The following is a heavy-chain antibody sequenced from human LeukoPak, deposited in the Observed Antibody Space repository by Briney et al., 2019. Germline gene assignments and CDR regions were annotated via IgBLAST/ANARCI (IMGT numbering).Heavy chain of an antibody. V-gene: IGHV3-48*03. D-gene: IGHD3-16*01. CDR1: GFTFKTYH. CDR2: ITSGASVI. Sequence: GGSLRLSCVASGFTFKTYHMNWVRQAPGKGLEWLSGITSGASVIYYADSVKGRFTISRDDATNSVFLQMSGLTVDDTAVYYCARKRLADLGDDTSFGGTPFDSWGQGTLVIVSS. CDR3: ARKRLADLGDDTSFGGTPFDS. J-gene: IGHJ4*02.